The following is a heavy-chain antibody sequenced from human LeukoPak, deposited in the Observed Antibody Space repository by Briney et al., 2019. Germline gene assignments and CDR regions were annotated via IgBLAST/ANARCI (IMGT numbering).Heavy chain of an antibody. CDR2: MNPNSGNS. V-gene: IGHV1-8*01. CDR1: GYTFTSYD. Sequence: ASVKVSCKASGYTFTSYDINWVRQATGQGLEWMGWMNPNSGNSGYAQKFQGRVTMTRNTSISTAYMELSSLRSEDTAVYYCARALWFGELLVYYYYGMDVWGQGTTVTVSS. D-gene: IGHD3-10*01. CDR3: ARALWFGELLVYYYYGMDV. J-gene: IGHJ6*02.